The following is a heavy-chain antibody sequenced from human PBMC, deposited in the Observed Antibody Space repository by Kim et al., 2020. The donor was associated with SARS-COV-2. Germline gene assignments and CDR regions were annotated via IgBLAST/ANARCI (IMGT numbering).Heavy chain of an antibody. V-gene: IGHV3-33*01. CDR2: IWYDGSQM. D-gene: IGHD2-15*01. CDR1: RFIFSSYG. CDR3: ARQTSDYSLDY. Sequence: GGSLRLSCVASRFIFSSYGMHWVRQAPGKGLEWVAVIWYDGSQMLYADSVKGRFTVSRDNSKNTVYIQMNSLRAEDTVIYYCARQTSDYSLDYWGQGTLVTVSS. J-gene: IGHJ4*02.